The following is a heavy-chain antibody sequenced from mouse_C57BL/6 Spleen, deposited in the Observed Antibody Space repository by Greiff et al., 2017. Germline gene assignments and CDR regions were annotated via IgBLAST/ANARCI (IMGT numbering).Heavy chain of an antibody. D-gene: IGHD2-1*01. J-gene: IGHJ4*01. Sequence: VQLQQPGPELVKPGASVKISCKASGYSFTSYYIHWVKQRPGQGLEWIGWIDPGSGNTKYNEKFKGKATLTADTSSSTAYMQLSSLTSEDSAVYYCARVGNPYYYAMECWGQGTSVTVS. V-gene: IGHV1-66*01. CDR3: ARVGNPYYYAMEC. CDR1: GYSFTSYY. CDR2: IDPGSGNT.